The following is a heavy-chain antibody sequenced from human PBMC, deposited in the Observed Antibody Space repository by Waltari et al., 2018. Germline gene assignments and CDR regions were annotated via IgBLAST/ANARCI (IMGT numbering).Heavy chain of an antibody. J-gene: IGHJ4*02. CDR3: ARGMVQGVIPLY. Sequence: EVQLVESGGGLVKPGGSLRLSCAASGFTFSSYSMNCVRQAPGKGLEWVSSISSSSSYIYYADSVKGRFTISRDNAKNSLYLQMNSLRAEDTAVYYCARGMVQGVIPLYWGQGTLVTVSS. CDR2: ISSSSSYI. CDR1: GFTFSSYS. D-gene: IGHD3-10*01. V-gene: IGHV3-21*01.